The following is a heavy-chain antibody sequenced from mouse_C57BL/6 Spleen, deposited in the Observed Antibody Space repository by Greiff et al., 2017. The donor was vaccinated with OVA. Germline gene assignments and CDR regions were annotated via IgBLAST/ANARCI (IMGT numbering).Heavy chain of an antibody. CDR1: GFTFSNYW. J-gene: IGHJ3*01. Sequence: EVKLMESGGGLVQPGGSMKLSCVASGFTFSNYWMNWVRQSPEKGLEWVAQIRLKSDNYATHYAESVKGRFTISRDDSKSSVYLQMNNLRAEDTGIYYCTGSGSSYGFAYWGQGTLVTVSA. CDR3: TGSGSSYGFAY. CDR2: IRLKSDNYAT. V-gene: IGHV6-3*01. D-gene: IGHD1-1*01.